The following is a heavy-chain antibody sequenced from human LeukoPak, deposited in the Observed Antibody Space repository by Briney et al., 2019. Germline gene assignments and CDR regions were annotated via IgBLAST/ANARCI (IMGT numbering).Heavy chain of an antibody. CDR2: ISSSGNTI. CDR3: ARDKNYYDSSGRRKVTDY. J-gene: IGHJ4*02. D-gene: IGHD3-22*01. Sequence: GGSLRLSCAASGFTFSSYEMNWVRQAPGKGLEWVSYISSSGNTIYYADSVKGRFTISRDNAKNSLYLQMNSLRAEDTAIYYCARDKNYYDSSGRRKVTDYWGQGTLVTVSS. CDR1: GFTFSSYE. V-gene: IGHV3-48*03.